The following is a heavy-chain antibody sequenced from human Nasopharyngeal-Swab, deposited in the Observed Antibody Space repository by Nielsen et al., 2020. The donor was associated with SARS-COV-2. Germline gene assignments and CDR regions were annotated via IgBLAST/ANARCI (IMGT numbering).Heavy chain of an antibody. V-gene: IGHV4-39*01. CDR1: GGSISSSSYY. CDR3: ARPYYDSSGYDAWFDP. J-gene: IGHJ5*02. Sequence: SETLSLTCTVSGGSISSSSYYWVWIRQPPGKGLEWIESIYYSGSTYYNPSLKSRVTISVDTSKNQFSLKLSSVTAADTAVYYCARPYYDSSGYDAWFDPWGQGTLVTVSS. CDR2: IYYSGST. D-gene: IGHD3-22*01.